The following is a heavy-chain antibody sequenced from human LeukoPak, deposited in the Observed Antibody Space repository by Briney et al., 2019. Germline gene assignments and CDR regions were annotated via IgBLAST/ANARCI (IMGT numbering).Heavy chain of an antibody. Sequence: GGSLRLSCGASGFTFSSYAMSWVRQAPGKGLEWVSTISGSGGSTYYADSVNGRFTISRDNSKNTLDLQMNSLRAEDTAVYYCANLIVGATEFFDPWGQGTLVTVSS. CDR2: ISGSGGST. D-gene: IGHD1-26*01. V-gene: IGHV3-23*01. CDR1: GFTFSSYA. J-gene: IGHJ5*02. CDR3: ANLIVGATEFFDP.